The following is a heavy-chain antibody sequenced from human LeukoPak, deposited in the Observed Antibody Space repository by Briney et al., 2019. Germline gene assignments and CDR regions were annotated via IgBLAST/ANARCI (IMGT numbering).Heavy chain of an antibody. J-gene: IGHJ4*02. V-gene: IGHV3-21*01. CDR1: GFTFSSYA. CDR3: ARQPQVAHFDY. D-gene: IGHD2-15*01. CDR2: ITNNGVYT. Sequence: GGSLRLSCAASGFTFSSYAMSWVRQAPGKGLEWVSSITNNGVYTYYTDSVKGRFTISRDNANNSLYLQMNSLSAEDTAIYYCARQPQVAHFDYWGQGTLVSVSS.